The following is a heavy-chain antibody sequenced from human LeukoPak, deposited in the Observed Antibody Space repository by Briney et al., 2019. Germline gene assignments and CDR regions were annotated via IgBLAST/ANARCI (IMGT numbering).Heavy chain of an antibody. CDR3: ARESLSATPIFDF. CDR1: GYTLTELS. V-gene: IGHV1-69*04. J-gene: IGHJ4*02. CDR2: IIPILEGI. Sequence: GASVKVSCKVSGYTLTELSMHWVRQAPGQGLEWMGRIIPILEGIDYAQKFQGRVSITADKSTSTAYMEVSSLKSEDTAVYYCARESLSATPIFDFWGRGTLVTVSS.